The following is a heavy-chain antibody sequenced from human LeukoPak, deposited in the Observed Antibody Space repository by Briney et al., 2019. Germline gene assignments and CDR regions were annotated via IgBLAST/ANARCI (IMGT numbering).Heavy chain of an antibody. CDR2: INHSGST. J-gene: IGHJ4*02. V-gene: IGHV4-34*01. Sequence: SETLSLTCAVYGGSFSGYYWSWIRQPPGKGLEWIGEINHSGSTNYNPSLKSRVTISVDTSKNQFSLKLSSVTAADTAVYYCARDSATYYYGSGIYWGQGTLVTVSS. CDR1: GGSFSGYY. CDR3: ARDSATYYYGSGIY. D-gene: IGHD3-10*01.